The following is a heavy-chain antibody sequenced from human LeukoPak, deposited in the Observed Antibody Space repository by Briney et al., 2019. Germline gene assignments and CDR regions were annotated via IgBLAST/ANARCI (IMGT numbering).Heavy chain of an antibody. D-gene: IGHD3-9*01. Sequence: GGSLRLSCAASGFTFDDYAMHRVRQAPGKGLEWVSGISWNSGSIGYADSVKGRFTISRDNAKNSLYLQMNSLRAEDTALYYCAKDQYYDILTGYLDYWGQGTLVTVSS. CDR1: GFTFDDYA. CDR2: ISWNSGSI. V-gene: IGHV3-9*01. CDR3: AKDQYYDILTGYLDY. J-gene: IGHJ4*02.